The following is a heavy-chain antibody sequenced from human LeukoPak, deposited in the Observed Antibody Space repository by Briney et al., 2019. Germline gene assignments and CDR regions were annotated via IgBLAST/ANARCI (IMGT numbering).Heavy chain of an antibody. CDR2: INSYGSST. CDR1: GFTFRSYW. D-gene: IGHD3-3*01. CDR3: SRDTQCMVWEWPNGFDI. J-gene: IGHJ3*02. Sequence: GGSLRLSWGSSGFTFRSYWMHGVRHAPGKGLVWVSRINSYGSSTSYPDSVKGRFTISRDHAKNTLYLQMNSLRAEDTAVYYCSRDTQCMVWEWPNGFDIWGQGTMVTVSS. V-gene: IGHV3-74*01.